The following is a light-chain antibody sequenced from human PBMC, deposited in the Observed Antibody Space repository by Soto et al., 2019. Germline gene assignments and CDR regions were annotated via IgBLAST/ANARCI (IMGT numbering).Light chain of an antibody. Sequence: QSALTQPASVSGSPGQSITISCTGTSRDVGTYDYVSWYQQRPGEAPKLMIYEVTYRPSGVSSRFSGSKSGDTASLTISGLQAEDEADYYCNSYSNSSTLDVFGTGTKLTVL. CDR2: EVT. CDR1: SRDVGTYDY. V-gene: IGLV2-14*01. J-gene: IGLJ1*01. CDR3: NSYSNSSTLDV.